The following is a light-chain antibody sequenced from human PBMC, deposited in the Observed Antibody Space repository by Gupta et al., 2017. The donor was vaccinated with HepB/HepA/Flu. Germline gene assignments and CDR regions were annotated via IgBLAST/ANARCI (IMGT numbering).Light chain of an antibody. J-gene: IGKJ2*02. CDR2: TAS. CDR1: QSISNY. V-gene: IGKV1-39*01. CDR3: QQSYTTPCT. Sequence: DIQMTQSPSSLAASVGDRVTITCRASQSISNYLNWYQQKPGTAPKLLIHTASTLQSGVSSRFSGSGSGTDFTLTISSLQPEDFATYYCQQSYTTPCTFGQGTKLES.